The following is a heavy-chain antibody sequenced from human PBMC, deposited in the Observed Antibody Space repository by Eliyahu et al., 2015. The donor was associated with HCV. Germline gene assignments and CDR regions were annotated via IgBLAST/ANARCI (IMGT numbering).Heavy chain of an antibody. CDR3: ASGGGGIAVAGTGGWFDP. V-gene: IGHV4-59*01. J-gene: IGHJ5*02. CDR1: GGSITTYY. CDR2: XHYRGST. D-gene: IGHD6-19*01. Sequence: QVQLQESGPGLVKPSETLSLTCTVSGGSITTYYWSWVRXPPGKRPGWIGGXHYRGSTNHKPSLKSRVTISVDTSKNQFSLKLTSVTAADTAVYYCASGGGGIAVAGTGGWFDPWGLGTLVTVSS.